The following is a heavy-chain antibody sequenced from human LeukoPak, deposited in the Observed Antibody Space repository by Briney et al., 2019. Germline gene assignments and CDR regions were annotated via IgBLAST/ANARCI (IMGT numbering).Heavy chain of an antibody. V-gene: IGHV3-21*01. D-gene: IGHD4-23*01. CDR2: ISSSSSYI. CDR1: GFTFSSYS. Sequence: PGGSLRLSCAASGFTFSSYSMNWVRQAPGKGLECVSSISSSSSYIYYADSVKGRFTISRDNAKNSLYLQMNSLRAEDTAVYYCARAREGVVTLYYFDYWGQGTLVTVSS. CDR3: ARAREGVVTLYYFDY. J-gene: IGHJ4*02.